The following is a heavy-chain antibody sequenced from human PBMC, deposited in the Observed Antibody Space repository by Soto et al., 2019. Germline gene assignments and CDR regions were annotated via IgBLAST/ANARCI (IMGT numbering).Heavy chain of an antibody. V-gene: IGHV4-4*02. Sequence: QVQLQESGPGLVKPSGTLSLTCAVSGGSISSSNWWSWVRQPPGKGLEWIGEIYHSGSTNYNPSLKCRVTRWVDKSKNRCSLKLSSVTAADTAVSYCSRGACAALLYAIAYWVEGTLVTVSS. J-gene: IGHJ4*02. CDR3: SRGACAALLYAIAY. D-gene: IGHD2-8*01. CDR2: IYHSGST. CDR1: GGSISSSNW.